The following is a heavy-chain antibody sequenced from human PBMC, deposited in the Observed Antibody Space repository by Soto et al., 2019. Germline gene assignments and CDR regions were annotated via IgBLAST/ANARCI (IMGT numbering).Heavy chain of an antibody. Sequence: ASVKVSCKASGYTFTSYGISWVRQAPGQGLEWMGWISAYNGNTNYAQKLQGRVTMTTDTSTSTAYMELRSLRSDDTAVYYCASSSSIAARPSSAFPAYYYYYMDVWGKGTTVTVSS. CDR3: ASSSSIAARPSSAFPAYYYYYMDV. D-gene: IGHD6-6*01. V-gene: IGHV1-18*01. J-gene: IGHJ6*03. CDR1: GYTFTSYG. CDR2: ISAYNGNT.